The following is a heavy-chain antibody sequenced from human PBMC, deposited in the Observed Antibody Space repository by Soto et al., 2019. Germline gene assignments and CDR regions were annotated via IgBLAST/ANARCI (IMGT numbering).Heavy chain of an antibody. CDR1: GYTFTSYY. D-gene: IGHD3-10*01. CDR3: ARTYYYGSGSYYKFDY. Sequence: ASVKVSCKASGYTFTSYYMHWVRQAPGQGLEWMGIINPSGGSTSYAQKFQGRVTMTRDTSTSTVYMELSSLRSEDTAVYYCARTYYYGSGSYYKFDYWGQGTLVTVSS. CDR2: INPSGGST. J-gene: IGHJ4*02. V-gene: IGHV1-46*03.